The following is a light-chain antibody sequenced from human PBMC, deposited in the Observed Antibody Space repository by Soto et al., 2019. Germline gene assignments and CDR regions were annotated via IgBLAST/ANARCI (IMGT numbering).Light chain of an antibody. Sequence: EIVLTQSPATLSLSPGESVTLSCRASQTVYTYLAWYQQKPGQTPILLIYDVSDRATGIPARFSGSGSGTDFTLTISSLEPEDVAVYYCQHRRAFPVTFGGGTRVEIK. CDR3: QHRRAFPVT. CDR2: DVS. V-gene: IGKV3-11*01. CDR1: QTVYTY. J-gene: IGKJ4*01.